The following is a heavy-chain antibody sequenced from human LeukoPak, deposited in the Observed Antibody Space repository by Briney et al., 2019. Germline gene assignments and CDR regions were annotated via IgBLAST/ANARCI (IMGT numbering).Heavy chain of an antibody. CDR1: GVTFSSYA. J-gene: IGHJ3*02. CDR2: ISGGVGTT. CDR3: ATKVVTDAFDI. Sequence: GGSLRLSCAASGVTFSSYAMSGVRQAPGKGLEWVSGISGGVGTTYYVASVKGRFTISRDNSKNTLFLQMNSLRAEDTAVYYCATKVVTDAFDIWGQGTMVTVSS. V-gene: IGHV3-23*01. D-gene: IGHD3-22*01.